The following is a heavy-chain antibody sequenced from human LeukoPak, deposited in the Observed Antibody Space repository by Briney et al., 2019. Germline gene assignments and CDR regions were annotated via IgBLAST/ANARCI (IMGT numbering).Heavy chain of an antibody. J-gene: IGHJ4*02. CDR2: ISSSGSTI. D-gene: IGHD3-22*01. CDR3: VKDLAGYSSGYYYWIH. CDR1: GFTFGNYE. Sequence: GGSLRLSCAASGFTFGNYEMNWVRQSPRKGLEWVSYISSSGSTIYYADSVKGRFTITRDNANNSLYLQMNSLRAEDTAVYYCVKDLAGYSSGYYYWIHWGEGTLVTVSS. V-gene: IGHV3-48*03.